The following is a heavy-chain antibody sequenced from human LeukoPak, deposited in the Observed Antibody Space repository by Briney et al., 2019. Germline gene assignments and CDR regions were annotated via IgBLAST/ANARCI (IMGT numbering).Heavy chain of an antibody. J-gene: IGHJ4*02. CDR3: ARDRYCVSTNCPYDC. V-gene: IGHV3-23*01. D-gene: IGHD2-2*01. Sequence: PGGSLRLSCAASGFTSSDYTMNWVRQSPGKGLEWVSGISVSDDSTYYADSVKGRFTTSRDTSNNMLYLQMNSLRAEDTAVYYCARDRYCVSTNCPYDCRGQGTPVTVSS. CDR2: ISVSDDST. CDR1: GFTSSDYT.